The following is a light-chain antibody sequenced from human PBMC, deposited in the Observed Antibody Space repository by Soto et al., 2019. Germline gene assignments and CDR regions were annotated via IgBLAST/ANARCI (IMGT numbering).Light chain of an antibody. V-gene: IGLV1-40*01. Sequence: QAVVTQPPSVSGAPGQWVTISCTGSSSNIGAGYDVHWYQQLPGTAPKLLIYGNSNRPSGVPDRFSGSKSGTSASLAITGLQAEDEADYYCQSYDSRLSGYVFGTGTKVTVL. CDR2: GNS. J-gene: IGLJ1*01. CDR1: SSNIGAGYD. CDR3: QSYDSRLSGYV.